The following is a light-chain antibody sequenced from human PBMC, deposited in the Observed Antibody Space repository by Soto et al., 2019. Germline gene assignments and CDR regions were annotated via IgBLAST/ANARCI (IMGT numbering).Light chain of an antibody. CDR2: GAS. CDR3: QKLNSVPIP. J-gene: IGKJ3*01. CDR1: QGIANF. Sequence: IQWTQAPSSLSASVGDRVTISCRASQGIANFLACYQQKPGKAPKLLIYGASTLQSGVPSRFSLSGSGPDVTLTISSLQPEDFPTYYCQKLNSVPIPFGPGTNVDIK. V-gene: IGKV1-9*01.